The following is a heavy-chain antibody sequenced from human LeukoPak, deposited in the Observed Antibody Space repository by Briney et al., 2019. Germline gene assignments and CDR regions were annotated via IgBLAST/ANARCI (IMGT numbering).Heavy chain of an antibody. V-gene: IGHV1-2*02. CDR3: AIIAAAGYFDY. J-gene: IGHJ4*02. CDR2: INPNSAGT. Sequence: GASVKLSCKASAYIFTGYYIHWVRQAPGQGLEWMGWINPNSAGTNYAQKFQGRVTMTRDTSISTAYMELNRLRSDDTAVYYCAIIAAAGYFDYWGQGTLVTVSS. D-gene: IGHD6-13*01. CDR1: AYIFTGYY.